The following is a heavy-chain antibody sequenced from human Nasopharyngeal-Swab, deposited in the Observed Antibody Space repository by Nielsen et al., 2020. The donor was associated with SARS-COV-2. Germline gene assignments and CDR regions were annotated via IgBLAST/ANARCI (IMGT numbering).Heavy chain of an antibody. CDR3: ASQGSGSYYLLYYYYGMDV. D-gene: IGHD1-26*01. V-gene: IGHV4-39*01. J-gene: IGHJ6*02. Sequence: WIRQVPGKGLEWIGSIYYSGSTYYNPSLKSRVTISVDTSKNQFSLKLSSVTAADTAVYYCASQGSGSYYLLYYYYGMDVWGQGTTVTVSS. CDR2: IYYSGST.